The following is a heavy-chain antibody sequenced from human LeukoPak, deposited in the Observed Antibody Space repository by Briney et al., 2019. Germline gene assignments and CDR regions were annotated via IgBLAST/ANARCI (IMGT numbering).Heavy chain of an antibody. J-gene: IGHJ4*02. CDR2: IYYSGST. CDR1: GGSISSYY. V-gene: IGHV4-59*01. CDR3: ARGPHCTSTSCYYFDY. Sequence: SETLSLTCTVSGGSISSYYWSWIRQPPGKGLEWIGYIYYSGSTNYNPSLKSRVTISVDTSNNQFSLKLSSVTAADTAVYYSARGPHCTSTSCYYFDYWGQGTLVTVSS. D-gene: IGHD2-2*01.